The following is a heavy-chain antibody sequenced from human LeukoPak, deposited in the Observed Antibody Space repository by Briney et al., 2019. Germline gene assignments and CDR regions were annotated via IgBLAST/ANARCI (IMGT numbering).Heavy chain of an antibody. Sequence: GRSLRLSCAASGFTFSSYGMHWVRQAPGKGLEWVAVISYDGSNKYYADSVKGRFTISRDNSKNTLYLQMNSLRAEDTAVYYCAKDSKDSSGYYPWYYYGMDVWGQGTTVTVSS. J-gene: IGHJ6*02. CDR3: AKDSKDSSGYYPWYYYGMDV. CDR2: ISYDGSNK. D-gene: IGHD3-22*01. V-gene: IGHV3-30*18. CDR1: GFTFSSYG.